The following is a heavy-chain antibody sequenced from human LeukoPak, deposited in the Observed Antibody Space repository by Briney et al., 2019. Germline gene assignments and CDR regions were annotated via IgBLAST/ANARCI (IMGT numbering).Heavy chain of an antibody. V-gene: IGHV3-30*18. J-gene: IGHJ4*02. Sequence: GGSLRLSCAASGFTFSSYGMHWVRQAPGKGLEWVAFISYDGSNKYYADSVRGRFTISRDNSKDTLYLQMNSLRAEDTAVYYCAKGDTTWELPHDYWGQGTLVTVSS. CDR2: ISYDGSNK. CDR3: AKGDTTWELPHDY. D-gene: IGHD1-26*01. CDR1: GFTFSSYG.